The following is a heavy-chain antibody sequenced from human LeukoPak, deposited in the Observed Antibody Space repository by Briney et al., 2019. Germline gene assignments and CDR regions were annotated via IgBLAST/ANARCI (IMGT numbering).Heavy chain of an antibody. D-gene: IGHD2-15*01. J-gene: IGHJ3*02. V-gene: IGHV1-46*01. CDR1: GGTFSSYA. CDR3: ARVPPGYCSGGSCYLDAFDI. CDR2: INPSGGST. Sequence: ASVKVSCKASGGTFSSYAISWVRQAPGQGLEWMGIINPSGGSTSYAQKFQGRVTMTRDTSTSTVYMELSSLRSEDTAVYYCARVPPGYCSGGSCYLDAFDIWGQGTMVTVSS.